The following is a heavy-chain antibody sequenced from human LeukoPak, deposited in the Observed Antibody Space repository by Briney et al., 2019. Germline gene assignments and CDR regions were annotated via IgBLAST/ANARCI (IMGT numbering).Heavy chain of an antibody. CDR2: MNPNSGNT. V-gene: IGHV1-8*01. D-gene: IGHD5-12*01. Sequence: GASVKVSCKASGYTFTSYDINWVRQATRQGLEWMGWMNPNSGNTGYAQKFQGRVTMTRNTSISTAYMELSSLRSEDTAVYYGARGRGVDIVATIIGYWGQGTLVTVSS. CDR1: GYTFTSYD. J-gene: IGHJ4*02. CDR3: ARGRGVDIVATIIGY.